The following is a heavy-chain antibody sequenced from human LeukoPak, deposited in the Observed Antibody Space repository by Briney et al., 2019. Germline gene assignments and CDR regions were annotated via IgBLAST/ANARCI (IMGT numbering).Heavy chain of an antibody. D-gene: IGHD5-12*01. CDR2: IWYDGSNK. V-gene: IGHV3-33*06. CDR1: GFTFSSYG. J-gene: IGHJ4*02. Sequence: GGSLRLSCAASGFTFSSYGMHWVRQAPGKGLEWVAVIWYDGSNKYYADSVKGRFTISRDNSKNTLYLQMNSLRAEDTAVYYCAKASWGYSGYENFDYWGQGTLVTVSS. CDR3: AKASWGYSGYENFDY.